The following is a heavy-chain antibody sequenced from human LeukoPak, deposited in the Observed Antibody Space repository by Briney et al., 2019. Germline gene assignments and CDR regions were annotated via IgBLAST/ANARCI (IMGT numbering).Heavy chain of an antibody. Sequence: PGGSLRLSCAASGFTFSSYGMHWVRQAPGKGLEWVAVIWYDGSNKYYADSVKGRFTISRDNSKNTLYLQMNSLRAEDTAVYYCARDPQYCSSTSCYLGNWFDPWGQGALVTVSS. CDR1: GFTFSSYG. CDR3: ARDPQYCSSTSCYLGNWFDP. V-gene: IGHV3-33*01. J-gene: IGHJ5*02. CDR2: IWYDGSNK. D-gene: IGHD2-2*01.